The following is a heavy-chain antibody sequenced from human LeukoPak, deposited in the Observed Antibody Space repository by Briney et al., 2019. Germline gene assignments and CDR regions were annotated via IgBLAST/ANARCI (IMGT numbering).Heavy chain of an antibody. Sequence: ASVKVSCKASGYIFTGYYMHWVRQAPGQGLEWMGWINPNSGGTNYAQKFQGRVTMTRDTSISTAYMELSRLRSDDTAVYYCARDRRIGSYDSSGYYYPEGYWGQGTLVTVSS. D-gene: IGHD3-22*01. CDR2: INPNSGGT. J-gene: IGHJ4*02. CDR3: ARDRRIGSYDSSGYYYPEGY. V-gene: IGHV1-2*02. CDR1: GYIFTGYY.